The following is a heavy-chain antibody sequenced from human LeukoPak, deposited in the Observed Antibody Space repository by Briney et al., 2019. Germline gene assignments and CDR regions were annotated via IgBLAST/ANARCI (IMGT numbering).Heavy chain of an antibody. V-gene: IGHV4-59*01. CDR3: ARDRWFDP. J-gene: IGHJ5*02. Sequence: SEPLSLTCSVSGGSISTYYWSWIRQPPGKGLEWIGYIYYSGSTNYNPSLKSRVTISVDTSRNQFSLKLNSVTAADTAIYYCARDRWFDPWGQGTLVTVSS. CDR1: GGSISTYY. CDR2: IYYSGST.